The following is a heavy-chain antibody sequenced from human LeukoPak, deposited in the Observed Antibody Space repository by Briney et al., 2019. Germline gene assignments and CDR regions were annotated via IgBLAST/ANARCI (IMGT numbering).Heavy chain of an antibody. Sequence: GGSLRLSCAASGFTFSSYWMSWVRQAPGKGLEWVAHIKQDGSKKYYADSVKGRFTISRDTAKNSLYLQMNSLRAEDTAVYQFVRESFRSWDYQLLSNNWLDAWGQGTLVTVSS. CDR3: VRESFRSWDYQLLSNNWLDA. V-gene: IGHV3-7*01. CDR2: IKQDGSKK. D-gene: IGHD2-2*01. CDR1: GFTFSSYW. J-gene: IGHJ5*02.